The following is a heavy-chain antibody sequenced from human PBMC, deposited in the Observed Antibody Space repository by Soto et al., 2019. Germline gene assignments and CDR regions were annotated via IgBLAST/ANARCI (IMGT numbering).Heavy chain of an antibody. Sequence: PSETLSLTCTVSGGSISSGDYYWSWIRQPPGKGLEWIGYIYYTGTTFFNPSLKSRVTISVDTSKNQFSLKLSSVTAADTAVYYCARVCGGDCHYGMDVWGQGTTVTVS. D-gene: IGHD2-21*02. CDR3: ARVCGGDCHYGMDV. J-gene: IGHJ6*02. CDR2: IYYTGTT. V-gene: IGHV4-31*03. CDR1: GGSISSGDYY.